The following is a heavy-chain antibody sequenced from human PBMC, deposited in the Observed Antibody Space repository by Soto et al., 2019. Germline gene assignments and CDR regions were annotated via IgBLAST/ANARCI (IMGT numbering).Heavy chain of an antibody. J-gene: IGHJ4*02. CDR2: IYCGDSDA. CDR3: ARREYSGYEFFDL. V-gene: IGHV5-51*01. Sequence: EVHLEQSGAALRKPGESLRLSCKASGYNFPKYWIGWVRQMPGKGLEWMGFIYCGDSDAKYSPSFEGQVTISADQSNNVVYLQWSSLKASDTAIYYCARREYSGYEFFDLWGQGTLVTVSS. D-gene: IGHD5-12*01. CDR1: GYNFPKYW.